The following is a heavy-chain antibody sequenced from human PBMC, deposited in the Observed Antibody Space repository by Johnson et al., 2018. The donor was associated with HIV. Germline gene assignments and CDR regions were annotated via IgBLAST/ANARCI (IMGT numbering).Heavy chain of an antibody. V-gene: IGHV3-23*04. CDR2: ISGSGGST. Sequence: MSLVESGGGLVQPGGSLRLSCAASGFTFSSYAMSWVRQAPGKGLEWVSAISGSGGSTYYADSVKGRFTISRDHSKNTLYLQMNSLSAEDTAVYYCAKPVQYYYDSSGYYSDAFDIWGQGTMVTVSS. CDR3: AKPVQYYYDSSGYYSDAFDI. D-gene: IGHD3-22*01. J-gene: IGHJ3*02. CDR1: GFTFSSYA.